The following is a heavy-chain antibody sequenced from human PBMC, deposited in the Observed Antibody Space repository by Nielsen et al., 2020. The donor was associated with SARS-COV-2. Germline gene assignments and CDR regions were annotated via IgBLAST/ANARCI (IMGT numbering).Heavy chain of an antibody. CDR3: ASGDDAFDI. V-gene: IGHV4-31*02. Sequence: WIRQPPGKGLEWIGYIYYSGSTYYNASLKSRVTISVDTSKNQFSLKLSSVTAADTAVYYCASGDDAFDIWGQGTMVTVSS. J-gene: IGHJ3*02. CDR2: IYYSGST. D-gene: IGHD3-3*01.